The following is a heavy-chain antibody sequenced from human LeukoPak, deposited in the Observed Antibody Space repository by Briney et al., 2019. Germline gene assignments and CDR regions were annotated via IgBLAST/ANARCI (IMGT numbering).Heavy chain of an antibody. CDR3: ARIFTDSSTYYSEY. V-gene: IGHV4-59*01. CDR1: GASISRSY. CDR2: IYSSGST. D-gene: IGHD3-22*01. J-gene: IGHJ4*02. Sequence: SETLSLTCTVSGASISRSYWSWIRQPPGKGLEWIGYIYSSGSTNYNPSLKSRVTISVDTSRNQFSLKLSSVTAADTAVYYCARIFTDSSTYYSEYWGQGTLVTVSS.